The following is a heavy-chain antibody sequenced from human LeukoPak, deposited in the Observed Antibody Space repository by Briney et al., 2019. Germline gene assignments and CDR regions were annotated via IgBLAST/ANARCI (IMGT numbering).Heavy chain of an antibody. J-gene: IGHJ4*02. D-gene: IGHD1-7*01. V-gene: IGHV4-59*11. CDR1: GGSISSHY. Sequence: PSETLSLTCTVSGGSISSHYWSWIRQPPGKGLEGIGYIYYSGSTNYNPSLKSRVTISVDTSKTQFSLKLSSVTAADTAVYYCAREKLELRLWGQGTLVTVSS. CDR2: IYYSGST. CDR3: AREKLELRL.